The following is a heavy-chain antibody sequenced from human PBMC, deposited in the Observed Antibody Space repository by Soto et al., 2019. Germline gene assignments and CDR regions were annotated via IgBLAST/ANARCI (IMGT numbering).Heavy chain of an antibody. V-gene: IGHV3-23*01. CDR2: ISGSGGST. D-gene: IGHD2-15*01. J-gene: IGHJ4*02. CDR3: ARAWGYCSGGSCYRTGTDDAFDY. CDR1: GFTFSSYA. Sequence: GGSLRLSCAASGFTFSSYAMSWVRQAPGKGLEWVSAISGSGGSTYYADSVKGRFTVSRDNSKNSVFLQMNALRGDDTAIYYCARAWGYCSGGSCYRTGTDDAFDYWGQGTLVTVSS.